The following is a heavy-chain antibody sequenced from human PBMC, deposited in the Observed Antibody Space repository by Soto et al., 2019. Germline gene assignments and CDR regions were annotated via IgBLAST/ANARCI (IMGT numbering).Heavy chain of an antibody. CDR2: IYYSGST. V-gene: IGHV4-30-4*01. CDR3: ASSGSYYRWAFDI. J-gene: IGHJ3*02. Sequence: KTSETLSLTCTVSGGSISSGDYYWSWIRQPPGKGLEWIGYIYYSGSTYYNPSLKSRVTISVDTSKNQFSLKLSSVTAADTAVYYCASSGSYYRWAFDIWGQGTMVTVSS. CDR1: GGSISSGDYY. D-gene: IGHD1-26*01.